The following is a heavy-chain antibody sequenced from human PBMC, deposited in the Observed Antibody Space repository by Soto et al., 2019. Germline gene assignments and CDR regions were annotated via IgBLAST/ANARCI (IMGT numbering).Heavy chain of an antibody. Sequence: ASVKGSCKVSGYTLTELSIHWVRQAPGEGLEWMGGFDLENGETIYAQRFQGRVTMTEESSADTPYMELSSLRSEDTAVYYCAIDVRRTHQFDHWRQGTLVTVS. CDR3: AIDVRRTHQFDH. CDR1: GYTLTELS. V-gene: IGHV1-24*01. J-gene: IGHJ4*02. D-gene: IGHD3-10*01. CDR2: FDLENGET.